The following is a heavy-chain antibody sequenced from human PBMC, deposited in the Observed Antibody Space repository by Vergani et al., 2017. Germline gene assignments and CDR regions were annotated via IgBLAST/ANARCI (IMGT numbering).Heavy chain of an antibody. CDR1: GGTFSSYT. CDR2: IIPILGIA. J-gene: IGHJ4*02. D-gene: IGHD4-17*01. V-gene: IGHV1-69*02. CDR3: ARXGGGTTVTTSYFDY. Sequence: QVQLVKSGAEVKKPGSSVQVSCKASGGTFSSYTISWVRQAPGQGLEWMGRIIPILGIANYAQKFQGRVTITADKSTSTAYMELSSLRSEDTAVYYWARXGGGTTVTTSYFDYWGQGTLVTVSS.